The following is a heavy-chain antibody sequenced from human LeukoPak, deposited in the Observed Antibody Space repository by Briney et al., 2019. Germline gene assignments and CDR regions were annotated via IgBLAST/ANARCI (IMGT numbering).Heavy chain of an antibody. J-gene: IGHJ4*02. CDR2: INSDGSST. V-gene: IGHV3-74*01. Sequence: GGSLRLSCAASGFTFSSYWMHWVRQAPGKGLVWVSRINSDGSSTSYADSVKGRFTISRDNSKNTLYLQMNSLRAEDTAVYYCAKDNTVTTGYYFDYWGQGTLVTVSS. D-gene: IGHD4-11*01. CDR3: AKDNTVTTGYYFDY. CDR1: GFTFSSYW.